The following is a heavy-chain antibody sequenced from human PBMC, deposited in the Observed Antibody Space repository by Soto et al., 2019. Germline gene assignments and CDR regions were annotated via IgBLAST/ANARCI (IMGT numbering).Heavy chain of an antibody. CDR1: GFTFSTSW. D-gene: IGHD1-26*01. Sequence: EVQLVESGGDLIQPGGSLRISCAASGFTFSTSWMHWVRQAPGEGLAWVSRINSDGTTINYADPVKGRFTTSRDNAKNTLYLPMNSLSADDTAVYYCAIAGSYRFDYWGQGTLVTVSS. V-gene: IGHV3-74*01. CDR3: AIAGSYRFDY. CDR2: INSDGTTI. J-gene: IGHJ4*02.